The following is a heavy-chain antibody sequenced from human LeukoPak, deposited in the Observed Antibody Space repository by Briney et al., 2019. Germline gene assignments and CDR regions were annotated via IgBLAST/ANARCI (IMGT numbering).Heavy chain of an antibody. CDR2: IYYSGST. CDR3: AKHSGSYYGWFDP. Sequence: PSETLSLTCTVSGCSISSYYWSWIRQPPGKGLEWIGYIYYSGSTNYNPSLKSRVTISADTSKNQFSLKLSSVTAADTAVYYCAKHSGSYYGWFDPWGQGTLVTVSS. D-gene: IGHD1-26*01. V-gene: IGHV4-59*01. CDR1: GCSISSYY. J-gene: IGHJ5*02.